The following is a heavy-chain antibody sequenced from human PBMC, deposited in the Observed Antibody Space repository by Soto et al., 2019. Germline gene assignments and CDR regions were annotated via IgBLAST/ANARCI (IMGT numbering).Heavy chain of an antibody. CDR2: IWYDGSNK. Sequence: QVQLVESGGGVVQPGRSLRLSCAASGFTFSRYGMHWVHQAPGKGLEWVAVIWYDGSNKYYADSVKGRFTISRDNSKNTLYLQMNSLRAEDTAVYYCARGGYYDSSGYWARAFDTWGQGTMVTVSS. V-gene: IGHV3-33*01. CDR3: ARGGYYDSSGYWARAFDT. D-gene: IGHD3-22*01. J-gene: IGHJ3*02. CDR1: GFTFSRYG.